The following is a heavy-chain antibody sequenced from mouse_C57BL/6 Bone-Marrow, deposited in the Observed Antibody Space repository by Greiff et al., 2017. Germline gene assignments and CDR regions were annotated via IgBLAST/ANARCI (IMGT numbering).Heavy chain of an antibody. CDR3: AIITTVGAY. D-gene: IGHD1-1*01. Sequence: VQLQQSGPGLVKPSQSLSLTCSVTGYSITSGYYWNWIRQFPGNKLEWMGYISYDGSNNYNPSLKNRISITRDTSKNQFFLKLNSVTTEDTATYYGAIITTVGAYWGQGTLVTVSA. V-gene: IGHV3-6*01. J-gene: IGHJ3*01. CDR2: ISYDGSN. CDR1: GYSITSGYY.